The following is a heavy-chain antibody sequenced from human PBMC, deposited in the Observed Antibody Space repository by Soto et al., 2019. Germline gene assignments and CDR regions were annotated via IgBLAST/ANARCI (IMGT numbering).Heavy chain of an antibody. D-gene: IGHD3-22*01. CDR1: GLTLSTSS. V-gene: IGHV3-48*01. CDR2: IRRHTSVT. J-gene: IGHJ5*02. Sequence: EVQLVESGGMLVQPGGSLRLSCAASGLTLSTSSMNWVRQAPGKGLEWISYIRRHTSVTAYADSVKGRFTISRDSAKNSLYLQMDSLRVEDTAVYYSGKVADSGYYTVDRWGQGTWVTVSS. CDR3: GKVADSGYYTVDR.